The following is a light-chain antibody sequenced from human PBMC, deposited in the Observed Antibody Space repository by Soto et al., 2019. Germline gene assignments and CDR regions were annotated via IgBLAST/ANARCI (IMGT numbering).Light chain of an antibody. J-gene: IGKJ2*01. CDR1: QSVSSN. Sequence: EILFTQSPATLSLSPGERVTLSCRASQSVSSNLAWYQQKRGQAPRILIYGASSRDTGIPARFSGSGSGTECTLTIGRLQSDDFEVYYCQQYNNWPRTFGQGTKVDIK. CDR2: GAS. V-gene: IGKV3-15*01. CDR3: QQYNNWPRT.